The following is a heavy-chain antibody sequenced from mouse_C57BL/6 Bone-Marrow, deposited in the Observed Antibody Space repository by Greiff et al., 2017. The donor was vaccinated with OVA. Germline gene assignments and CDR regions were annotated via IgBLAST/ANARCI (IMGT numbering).Heavy chain of an antibody. CDR3: ARAPPTITTVVAHFDY. Sequence: QVQLQQSGAELVRPGTSVKVSCKASGYAFTNYLIEWVKQRPGQGLEWIGVINPGSGGTNYNEKFKGKATLTADKSSSTAYMQLSSLTSEDSAVYFCARAPPTITTVVAHFDYWGQGTTLTVSS. D-gene: IGHD1-1*01. CDR2: INPGSGGT. CDR1: GYAFTNYL. J-gene: IGHJ2*01. V-gene: IGHV1-54*01.